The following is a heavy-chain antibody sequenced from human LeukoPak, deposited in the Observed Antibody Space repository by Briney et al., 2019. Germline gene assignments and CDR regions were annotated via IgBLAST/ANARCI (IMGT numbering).Heavy chain of an antibody. V-gene: IGHV6-1*01. CDR3: ARDHLTIFGVVIIENYYYYGMDV. Sequence: SQTLSLTSALSGDSVSINSAAWNWIRQSPSRGLEWLGRTYYRSKRYHDYAVSVKSRITINPDTSKNQFSLQLNSVTPEDTAVYYCARDHLTIFGVVIIENYYYYGMDVWGQGTTVTVSS. CDR2: TYYRSKRYH. CDR1: GDSVSINSAA. D-gene: IGHD3-3*01. J-gene: IGHJ6*02.